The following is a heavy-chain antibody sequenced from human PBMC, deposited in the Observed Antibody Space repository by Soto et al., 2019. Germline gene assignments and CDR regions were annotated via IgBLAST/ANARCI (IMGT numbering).Heavy chain of an antibody. CDR3: ARAMVRGVIELPYYYYYMDV. Sequence: SETLSLTCTVSGGSISSYYWSWIRQPPGKGLEWIGYIYYSGSTNYNPSLKSRVTISVDTSRNQFSLKLSSVTAADTAVYYCARAMVRGVIELPYYYYYMDVWGKGTTVTVSS. V-gene: IGHV4-59*01. D-gene: IGHD3-10*01. CDR2: IYYSGST. CDR1: GGSISSYY. J-gene: IGHJ6*03.